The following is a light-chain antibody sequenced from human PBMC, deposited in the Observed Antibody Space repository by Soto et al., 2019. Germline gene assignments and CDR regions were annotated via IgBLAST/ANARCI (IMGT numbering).Light chain of an antibody. J-gene: IGKJ1*01. Sequence: EIVLTQSPGTLSLSPGERATLSCRASQSVSNFYLAWYQQKPGQAPRLLIYVASNRSTGIQDRFSGSGSGTDFTLTISRLEPEDFAVYYCQQYGRSPRTFGQGTKVEIK. CDR2: VAS. V-gene: IGKV3-20*01. CDR1: QSVSNFY. CDR3: QQYGRSPRT.